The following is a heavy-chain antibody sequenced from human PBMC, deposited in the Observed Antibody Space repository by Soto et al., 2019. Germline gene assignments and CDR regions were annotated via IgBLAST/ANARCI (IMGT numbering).Heavy chain of an antibody. D-gene: IGHD3-9*01. V-gene: IGHV3-48*04. CDR2: IFVDSSTI. CDR1: GFTFSSYS. CDR3: ARDRDWASDY. J-gene: IGHJ4*02. Sequence: GGSLRLSCVASGFTFSSYSMVWVRQAPGKGLEWLSYIFVDSSTIYYADSVKGRFTVSRDNAQNSLFLLMNSLRAEDTAVYYCARDRDWASDYWGRGTLVTVSS.